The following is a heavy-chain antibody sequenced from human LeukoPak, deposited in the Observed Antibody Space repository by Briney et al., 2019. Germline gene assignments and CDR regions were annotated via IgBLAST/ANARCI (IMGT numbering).Heavy chain of an antibody. V-gene: IGHV3-23*01. CDR3: AKDGPTITMVRGARGYFDY. Sequence: PGGSLRLSCAASGFTFSSYAMSWVRQAPGKGLEWVSAISGSGGSTYYADSVKGRFTISRDNSKNTLYLQMNSLRAEDTAVYYCAKDGPTITMVRGARGYFDYWGQGTLVTVSS. J-gene: IGHJ4*02. CDR1: GFTFSSYA. D-gene: IGHD3-10*01. CDR2: ISGSGGST.